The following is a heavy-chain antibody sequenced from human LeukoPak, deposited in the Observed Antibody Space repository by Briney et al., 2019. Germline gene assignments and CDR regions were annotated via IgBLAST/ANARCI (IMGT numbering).Heavy chain of an antibody. V-gene: IGHV4-39*01. CDR2: IYYSGST. D-gene: IGHD1-26*01. Sequence: SETLSLTCAVSGASISGSGYYWGWIRQPPGKGLEWIGNIYYSGSTYYNASLQSRVTISIDTSKNQFSLRLNSVTAADTAMYYWSKSGGYGLIDYWGQGTLVTVSS. J-gene: IGHJ4*02. CDR1: GASISGSGYY. CDR3: SKSGGYGLIDY.